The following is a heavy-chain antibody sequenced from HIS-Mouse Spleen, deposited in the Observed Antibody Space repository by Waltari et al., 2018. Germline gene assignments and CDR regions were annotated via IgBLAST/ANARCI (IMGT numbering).Heavy chain of an antibody. V-gene: IGHV4-39*07. CDR3: AREIPYSSSWYDWYFDL. J-gene: IGHJ2*01. Sequence: QLQLQESGPGLVKPSETLSLTCTVSGGSISISSYYWGWLRQPPGKGLGWIGSIYYSGSTYYNPSLKSRVTISVDTSKNQFSLKLSSVTAADTAVYYCAREIPYSSSWYDWYFDLWGRGTLVTVSS. D-gene: IGHD6-13*01. CDR1: GGSISISSYY. CDR2: IYYSGST.